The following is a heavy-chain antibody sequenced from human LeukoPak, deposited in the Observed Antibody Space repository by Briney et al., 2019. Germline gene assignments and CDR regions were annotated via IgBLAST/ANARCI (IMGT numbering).Heavy chain of an antibody. CDR2: ISSNRGST. CDR3: ARDYSSSARADYGMDV. V-gene: IGHV3-64*01. D-gene: IGHD6-6*01. Sequence: PGGSLRLSCAASGFTFSSSGMHWVRQAPGKGLEYVSAISSNRGSTYYANSVKGRFTISRDNSKNTLYLQMGSLRTEDMAVYYCARDYSSSARADYGMDVWGQGTTVTVSS. CDR1: GFTFSSSG. J-gene: IGHJ6*02.